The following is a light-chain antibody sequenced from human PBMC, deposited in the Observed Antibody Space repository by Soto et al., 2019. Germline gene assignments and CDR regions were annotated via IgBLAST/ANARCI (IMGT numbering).Light chain of an antibody. Sequence: QSALTQPVSVSGSPGQSITISCTGTSSDVGAYNSVSWYQQYPGKAPKLMMYEVSNRPSGVSDRFSGSKSGNTASLTISGLQTGDEADYYCSSYRSSSIYVFWTGTKLTVL. V-gene: IGLV2-14*01. CDR3: SSYRSSSIYV. J-gene: IGLJ1*01. CDR2: EVS. CDR1: SSDVGAYNS.